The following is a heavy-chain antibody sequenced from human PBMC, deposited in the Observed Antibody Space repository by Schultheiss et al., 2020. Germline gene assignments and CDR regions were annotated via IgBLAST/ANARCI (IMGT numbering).Heavy chain of an antibody. CDR3: ARHLDLVAAPIYGMDV. V-gene: IGHV4-59*08. CDR1: GGSISSYY. D-gene: IGHD6-6*01. Sequence: SETLSLTCTVSGGSISSYYWSWIRQPPGKGLEWIGYIYYSGSTNYNPSLKSRVTISVDTSKNQFSLKLSSVTAADTAVYYCARHLDLVAAPIYGMDVWGQGTTVIVS. J-gene: IGHJ6*02. CDR2: IYYSGST.